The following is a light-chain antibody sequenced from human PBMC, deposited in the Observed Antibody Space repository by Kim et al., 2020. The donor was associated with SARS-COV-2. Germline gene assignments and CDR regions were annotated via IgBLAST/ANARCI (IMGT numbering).Light chain of an antibody. CDR2: ATS. CDR3: PQSYIAPYT. J-gene: IGKJ2*01. Sequence: DIQMTQSPSSLSASVGDRVTITCPASQNIHIYLNWYQQKPGKAPNLLIYATSTLERGVPSRFSGSRSGTTFTLTISSLRPEDFATYYCPQSYIAPYTFGQRSKLEI. CDR1: QNIHIY. V-gene: IGKV1-39*01.